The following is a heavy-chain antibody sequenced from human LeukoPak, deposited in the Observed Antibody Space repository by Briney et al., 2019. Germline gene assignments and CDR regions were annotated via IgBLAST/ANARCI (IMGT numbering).Heavy chain of an antibody. CDR1: GFTFSSYW. Sequence: PGGSLRLSCAASGFTFSSYWMSWVRQAPGKGLEWVANIKQDGSEKYYVDSVKGRFTISRDNAKNSLYLQMNSLRAEDTAVYYCARGYCSGGSCYKTNRDYGMDVWGQGTTVTVSS. D-gene: IGHD2-15*01. CDR2: IKQDGSEK. V-gene: IGHV3-7*03. J-gene: IGHJ6*02. CDR3: ARGYCSGGSCYKTNRDYGMDV.